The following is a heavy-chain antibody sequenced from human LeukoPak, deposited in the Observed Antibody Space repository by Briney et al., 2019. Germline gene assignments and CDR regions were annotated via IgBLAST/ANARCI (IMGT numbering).Heavy chain of an antibody. Sequence: SXXASGXXFTXYAXXWVRQXPXXXXXXXXXINTNTVNPTYAQGFTGRFVFSLDTSVSTAYLQISSLKAEDTAVYYCARGTSGLVTTNDYWGQGTLVTVSS. CDR2: INTNTVNP. J-gene: IGHJ4*02. CDR1: GXXFTXYA. D-gene: IGHD3/OR15-3a*01. V-gene: IGHV7-4-1*02. CDR3: ARGTSGLVTTNDY.